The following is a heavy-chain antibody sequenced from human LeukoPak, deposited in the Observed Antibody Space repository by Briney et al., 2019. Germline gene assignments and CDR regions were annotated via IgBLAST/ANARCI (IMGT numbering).Heavy chain of an antibody. CDR1: GGTFSSYA. V-gene: IGHV1-69*05. J-gene: IGHJ5*02. CDR2: IIPIFGTA. Sequence: SVKVSCKDSGGTFSSYAISWVRQDPGHGLEWMGGIIPIFGTANYAQKFQGRVTITTDETTSKAYMELSSLRSEDTAVYYCARGRGHCSSTSCSLNWFDPWGQGTRVTVSS. CDR3: ARGRGHCSSTSCSLNWFDP. D-gene: IGHD2-2*01.